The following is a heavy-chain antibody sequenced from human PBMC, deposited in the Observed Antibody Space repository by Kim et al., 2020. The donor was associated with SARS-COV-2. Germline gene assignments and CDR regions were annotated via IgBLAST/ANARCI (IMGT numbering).Heavy chain of an antibody. CDR1: GDSISSGGYH. CDR3: ARGTSRNWFGP. V-gene: IGHV4-31*03. D-gene: IGHD2-2*01. Sequence: SETLSLTCTVSGDSISSGGYHWTWIRQHPRTGLEWIGYIYNSLSSYYNPSLRNRVTMSVDTSKNQFSLNLTSVTAADTAVYYCARGTSRNWFGPWGQGTPVIVSS. J-gene: IGHJ5*02. CDR2: IYNSLSS.